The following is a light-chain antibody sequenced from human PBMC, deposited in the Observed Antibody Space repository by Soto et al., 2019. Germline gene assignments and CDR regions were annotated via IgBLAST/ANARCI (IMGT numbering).Light chain of an antibody. CDR3: QQYNNWPPIT. CDR2: GAS. J-gene: IGKJ5*01. Sequence: EIELTQPPATLSVSARERATLSCSASQSVSSNLAWYQQKPGQAPRLLIYGASTRATGIPARFSGSGSGTEFTLTISSLQSEDFAVYYCQQYNNWPPITFGQGTRLEIK. V-gene: IGKV3-15*01. CDR1: QSVSSN.